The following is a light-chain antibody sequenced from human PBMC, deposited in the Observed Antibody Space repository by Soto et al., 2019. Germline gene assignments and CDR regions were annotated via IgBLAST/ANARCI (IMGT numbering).Light chain of an antibody. J-gene: IGKJ1*01. CDR2: GAS. Sequence: ELVMTQSPATLSVSPGERATCFCRASQGVSSNLAWYQQNPGQAPRLLIYGASTRATGTPVRFSGSGSGTECTLTISSMQPDDFATYYCQQSYSTPLTCCQGTKVDIK. V-gene: IGKV3-15*01. CDR1: QGVSSN. CDR3: QQSYSTPLT.